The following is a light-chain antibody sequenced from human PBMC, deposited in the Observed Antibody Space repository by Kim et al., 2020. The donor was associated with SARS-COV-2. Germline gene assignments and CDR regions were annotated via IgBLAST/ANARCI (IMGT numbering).Light chain of an antibody. CDR1: KLGDKY. CDR3: QAWDRSTWV. V-gene: IGLV3-1*01. CDR2: QDS. Sequence: LSPVQTASISCSGDKLGDKYACWYQPKPGQSPVLVIYQDSKRPSGIPERFSGSNSGNTATLTISGTQAMDEADYYCQAWDRSTWVFGGGTQLTVL. J-gene: IGLJ3*02.